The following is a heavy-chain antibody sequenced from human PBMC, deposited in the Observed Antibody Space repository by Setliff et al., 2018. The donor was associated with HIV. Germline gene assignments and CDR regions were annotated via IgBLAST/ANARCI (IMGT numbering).Heavy chain of an antibody. D-gene: IGHD3-9*01. Sequence: LSLTCAVSGGSVSSSDWWSWVRQPPGKGLELVGRIRNKADGYSIDYAASVKGRFTISRDDSKNSLYLQMNTLKTEDTAVYYCVRDRTGLGDYWGQGTLVTVSS. CDR1: GGSVSSSDW. CDR2: IRNKADGYSI. J-gene: IGHJ4*02. V-gene: IGHV3-72*01. CDR3: VRDRTGLGDY.